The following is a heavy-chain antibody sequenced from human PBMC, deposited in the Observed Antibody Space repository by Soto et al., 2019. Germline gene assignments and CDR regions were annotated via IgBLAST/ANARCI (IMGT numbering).Heavy chain of an antibody. CDR3: AKEGYDFWSGSQYYFDY. Sequence: GGSLRLSCAASGFTFSSYAMSWVRQAPGKGLEWVSAISGSGGSTYYADSVKGRFTISRDNSKNTLYLQMNSLRAEDTAVYYCAKEGYDFWSGSQYYFDYWGQGTLVTVSS. D-gene: IGHD3-3*01. V-gene: IGHV3-23*01. CDR2: ISGSGGST. J-gene: IGHJ4*02. CDR1: GFTFSSYA.